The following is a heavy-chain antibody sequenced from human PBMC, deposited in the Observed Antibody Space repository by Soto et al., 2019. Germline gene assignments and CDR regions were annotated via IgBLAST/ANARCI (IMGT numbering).Heavy chain of an antibody. CDR1: GGTLSSYS. CDR3: ARGGSGYDYYYYGMDV. D-gene: IGHD5-12*01. V-gene: IGHV1-69*06. CDR2: IIPTFGTA. Sequence: GASVKVSCKASGGTLSSYSISWVRQAPGQGLEWMGGIIPTFGTANYAQKFQGRVTITADKSTSTAYMELSSLRSEDTAVYYCARGGSGYDYYYYGMDVWGQGTTVTVSS. J-gene: IGHJ6*02.